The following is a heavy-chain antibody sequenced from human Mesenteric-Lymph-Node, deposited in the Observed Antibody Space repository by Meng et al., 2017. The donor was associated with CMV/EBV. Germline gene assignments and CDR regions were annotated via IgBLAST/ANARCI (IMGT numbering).Heavy chain of an antibody. CDR1: GFIFSSYA. Sequence: GGSLRLSCAASGFIFSSYAMTWVRQAPGKGLEWVSVIYSGGSYTNYGDSVKGRFTISRDNAKNSLYLQMNSLRAEDTAVYYCARSQGYDFWSGYSIHWFDPWGQGTLVTVSS. CDR3: ARSQGYDFWSGYSIHWFDP. CDR2: IYSGGSYT. D-gene: IGHD3-3*01. J-gene: IGHJ5*02. V-gene: IGHV3-23*03.